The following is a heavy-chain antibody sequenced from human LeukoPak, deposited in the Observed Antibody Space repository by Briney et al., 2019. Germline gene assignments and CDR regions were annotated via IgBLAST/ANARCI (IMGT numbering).Heavy chain of an antibody. CDR3: ARDGARNAFDI. D-gene: IGHD1-14*01. V-gene: IGHV3-74*01. J-gene: IGHJ3*02. CDR1: GFTFSSHW. Sequence: GGSLRLSCAASGFTFSSHWMHWVRQAPGKGLVWVSRINSDGSSISYADSVKGRFTISRDNAKNTLYLQMNSLRAEDTAVYYCARDGARNAFDIWGQGTMVTVSS. CDR2: INSDGSSI.